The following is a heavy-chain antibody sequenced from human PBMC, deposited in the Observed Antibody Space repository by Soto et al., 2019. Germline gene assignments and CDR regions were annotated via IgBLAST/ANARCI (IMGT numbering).Heavy chain of an antibody. CDR3: ARSHYDFWSGYYTYYYYGMDV. Sequence: QVQLVESGGGVVQPGRSLRLSCAASRFTFSSYAIHWVRQAPGKGLEWVALISYDGSNKYYADSVKGRFTISRDNSKNTLYLQMNSLRPEDTAVYYCARSHYDFWSGYYTYYYYGMDVWGQGTTVTVSS. V-gene: IGHV3-30-3*01. CDR1: RFTFSSYA. J-gene: IGHJ6*02. CDR2: ISYDGSNK. D-gene: IGHD3-3*01.